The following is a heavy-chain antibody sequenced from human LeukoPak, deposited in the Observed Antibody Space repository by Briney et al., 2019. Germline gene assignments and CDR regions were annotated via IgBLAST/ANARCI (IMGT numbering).Heavy chain of an antibody. CDR1: GGSISSSNYY. Sequence: SETLSLTCTVSGGSISSSNYYWGWIRQPPVKGLEWIGSISYSGSTYYTPSLKSRVTISVDTSNNQFSLKLSSVTAADTAVYYCARHKNYYGSGTYYDNLFDYWGQGTLVTVSS. J-gene: IGHJ4*02. V-gene: IGHV4-39*01. CDR2: ISYSGST. D-gene: IGHD3-10*01. CDR3: ARHKNYYGSGTYYDNLFDY.